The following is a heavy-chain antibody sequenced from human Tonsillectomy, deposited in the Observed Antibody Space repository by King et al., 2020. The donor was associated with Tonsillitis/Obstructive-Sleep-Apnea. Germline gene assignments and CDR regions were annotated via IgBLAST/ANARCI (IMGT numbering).Heavy chain of an antibody. J-gene: IGHJ6*04. CDR3: ALIGLLGHAYMDV. D-gene: IGHD3/OR15-3a*01. Sequence: VTLQESGPALVKPTQTLTLTCTFSGFSLSISEMCVSWIRQAPGKALEWLARIDWDDDKYYSTSLKTRLTISKDTSKNQVVLTMTNMHPVDTATYYCALIGLLGHAYMDVWGKGTTVTVSS. CDR1: GFSLSISEMC. V-gene: IGHV2-70*11. CDR2: IDWDDDK.